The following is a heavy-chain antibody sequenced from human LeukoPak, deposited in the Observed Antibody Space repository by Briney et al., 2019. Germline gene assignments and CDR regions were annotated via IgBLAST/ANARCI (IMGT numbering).Heavy chain of an antibody. D-gene: IGHD3-16*01. V-gene: IGHV4-59*01. CDR2: IYYSGST. Sequence: PSETLSLTCAVYGGSFSGYYWSWLRQPPGKGLEWIGYIYYSGSTNYNPSLKSRVTISVDTSKNQFSLKLSSVTAADTAVYYCARDMGGGAFDIWGQGAMVTVSS. CDR1: GGSFSGYY. J-gene: IGHJ3*02. CDR3: ARDMGGGAFDI.